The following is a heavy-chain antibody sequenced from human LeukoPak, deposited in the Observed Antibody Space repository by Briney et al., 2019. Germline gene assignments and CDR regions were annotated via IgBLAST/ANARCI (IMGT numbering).Heavy chain of an antibody. V-gene: IGHV4-34*01. CDR3: ARGLPNSTNWFDP. J-gene: IGHJ5*02. Sequence: SETLSLTCAVYGGSFSGYYWSWIRQPPGKGLEWIAEINHSGSTNYNPSLKSRVTISVDTSKNQFSLKLSSVTAADTAVYYCARGLPNSTNWFDPWGQGTLVTVSS. D-gene: IGHD2-2*01. CDR1: GGSFSGYY. CDR2: INHSGST.